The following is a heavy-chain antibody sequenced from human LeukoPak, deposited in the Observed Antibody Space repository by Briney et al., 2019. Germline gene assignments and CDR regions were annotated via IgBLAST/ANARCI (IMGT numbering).Heavy chain of an antibody. D-gene: IGHD6-19*01. CDR2: INSDGSSI. CDR3: AKDNRRHYTSGPNPDSLH. V-gene: IGHV3-74*01. Sequence: GGSLRLSCAASGFTFSSHWMHWVRQAPGKGLVWVSRINSDGSSISYADSVKDRFTISRDNAKNTLYLQMNSLRVEDTAFYYCAKDNRRHYTSGPNPDSLHWGQGALVTVSS. J-gene: IGHJ4*02. CDR1: GFTFSSHW.